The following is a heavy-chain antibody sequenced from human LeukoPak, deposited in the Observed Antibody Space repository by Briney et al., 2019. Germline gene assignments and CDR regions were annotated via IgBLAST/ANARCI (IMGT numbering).Heavy chain of an antibody. CDR2: INQDGSEK. CDR1: EFTFNTYW. J-gene: IGHJ6*03. D-gene: IGHD5-12*01. V-gene: IGHV3-7*01. Sequence: GGSLRLSCAASEFTFNTYWMSWVRQAPGKGLEWVANINQDGSEKYYVDSVKGRFTISRDNAKNSLHLQMNSLRVEDTAVYYCATKQGGKMATMRDHYYYYMDVWGKGTTVTVSS. CDR3: ATKQGGKMATMRDHYYYYMDV.